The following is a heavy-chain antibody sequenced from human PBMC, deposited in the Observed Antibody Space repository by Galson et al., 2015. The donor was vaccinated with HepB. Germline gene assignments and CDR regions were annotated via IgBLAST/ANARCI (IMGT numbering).Heavy chain of an antibody. Sequence: SLRLSCAASGFTFSSYGMHWVRQAPGKGLEWVAFIRYDGSNKYYADSVKGRFTISRDNSKNTLYLQMNSLRAEDTAVYYCAKLLVAAQGLDYWGQGTLVTVSS. V-gene: IGHV3-30*02. J-gene: IGHJ4*02. CDR3: AKLLVAAQGLDY. CDR2: IRYDGSNK. D-gene: IGHD2-15*01. CDR1: GFTFSSYG.